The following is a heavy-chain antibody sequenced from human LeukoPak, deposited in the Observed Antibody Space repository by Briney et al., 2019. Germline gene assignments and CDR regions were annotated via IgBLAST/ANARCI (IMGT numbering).Heavy chain of an antibody. CDR1: GYTFTHHY. Sequence: GASVKVSCKVSGYTFTHHYLHWVRQAPGQGLEWMGRINPNSGETNYKDKLQGRITMTRATSISTAYLEVTRLISDDTAVYYCASEGYGVKPFGSWGQGTLVIVSS. V-gene: IGHV1-2*06. CDR2: INPNSGET. D-gene: IGHD2-8*01. J-gene: IGHJ5*01. CDR3: ASEGYGVKPFGS.